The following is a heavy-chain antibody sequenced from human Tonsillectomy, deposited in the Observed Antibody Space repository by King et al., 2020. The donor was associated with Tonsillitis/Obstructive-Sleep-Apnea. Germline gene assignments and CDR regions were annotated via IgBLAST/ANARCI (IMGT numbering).Heavy chain of an antibody. Sequence: QLVQSGGGLIQPGGSLRLSCAASGFTFNFYSMDWVRQAPGKGLEWVSYISGRGNTIYYADSVKGRFTIPRDNAKSSLYLQMNRLRDEDKAVYYCTRDIRGNYDFWSGYPGYWGQGTLVTVSS. CDR3: TRDIRGNYDFWSGYPGY. V-gene: IGHV3-48*02. D-gene: IGHD3-3*01. CDR2: ISGRGNTI. J-gene: IGHJ4*02. CDR1: GFTFNFYS.